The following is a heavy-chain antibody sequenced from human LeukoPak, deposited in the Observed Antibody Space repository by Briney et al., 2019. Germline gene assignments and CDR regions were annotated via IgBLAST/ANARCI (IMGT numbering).Heavy chain of an antibody. CDR3: AKDGNIAAAGTETSAFDI. J-gene: IGHJ3*02. D-gene: IGHD6-13*01. CDR1: GFTFSSYA. Sequence: GGSLRLSCAASGFTFSSYAMSWVRQAPGKGLEWVSAISGSGGSTYYADSVKGRFTISRDNSKNTLYLQMNSLRAEDTAVYYCAKDGNIAAAGTETSAFDIWGQGTMVTVSS. CDR2: ISGSGGST. V-gene: IGHV3-23*01.